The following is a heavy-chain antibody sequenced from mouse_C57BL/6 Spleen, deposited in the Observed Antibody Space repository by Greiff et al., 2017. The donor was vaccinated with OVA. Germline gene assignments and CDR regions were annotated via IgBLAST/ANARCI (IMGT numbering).Heavy chain of an antibody. Sequence: LQQPGAELVRPGSSVKLSCKASGYTFTSYWMHWVKQRPIQGLEWIGNIDPSDSETHYNQKFKDKATLTVDKSSSTAYMQRSSLTSEDSAVYYCAREGATMVTTHWGQGTTLTVSS. D-gene: IGHD2-2*01. V-gene: IGHV1-52*01. CDR3: AREGATMVTTH. CDR2: IDPSDSET. CDR1: GYTFTSYW. J-gene: IGHJ2*01.